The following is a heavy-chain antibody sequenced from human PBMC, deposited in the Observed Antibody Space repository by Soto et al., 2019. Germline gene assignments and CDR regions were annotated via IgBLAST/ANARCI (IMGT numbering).Heavy chain of an antibody. CDR1: GGTFSKDA. CDR2: IIPVFGSP. J-gene: IGHJ6*02. CDR3: TRVLGYTFEPGKTRYSAMDV. Sequence: QVQLVQSGAEVKKPGSSVKVSCKTSGGTFSKDAINWVRQAPGQGLEWMGLIIPVFGSPIYAQKFQGRITITADESTSTAFMDLSSLSSEATAVYYCTRVLGYTFEPGKTRYSAMDVWGQGTTVSVSS. V-gene: IGHV1-69*01. D-gene: IGHD5-18*01.